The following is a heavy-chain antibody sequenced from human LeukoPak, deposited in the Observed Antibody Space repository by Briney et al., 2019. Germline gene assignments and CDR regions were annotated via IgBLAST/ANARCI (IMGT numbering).Heavy chain of an antibody. CDR1: GGSISSYY. V-gene: IGHV4-59*01. CDR3: ARLSYVAGTTGNYYFDY. J-gene: IGHJ4*02. CDR2: IYYSGST. D-gene: IGHD6-19*01. Sequence: PSETLSLTCTVSGGSISSYYWSWIRQPPGKGLECIGYIYYSGSTNYNPSLKSRVTISLDTSKNQFSLKMSSVTPADTAVYYCARLSYVAGTTGNYYFDYWGQGTLVTVSS.